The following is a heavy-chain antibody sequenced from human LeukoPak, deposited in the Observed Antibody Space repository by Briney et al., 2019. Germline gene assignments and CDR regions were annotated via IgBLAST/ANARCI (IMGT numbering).Heavy chain of an antibody. CDR1: GYTFTSYW. CDR3: ARRDYGNPRGSYDF. J-gene: IGHJ3*01. D-gene: IGHD4-17*01. Sequence: GESLRISCKGSGYTFTSYWIGWVRQMPGKGLEWMGIIYPGDSDTRYSPSFQGQVTISADTSISTAYLQWSSLAASDTAMYYCARRDYGNPRGSYDFWGQGTMVTVSS. CDR2: IYPGDSDT. V-gene: IGHV5-51*01.